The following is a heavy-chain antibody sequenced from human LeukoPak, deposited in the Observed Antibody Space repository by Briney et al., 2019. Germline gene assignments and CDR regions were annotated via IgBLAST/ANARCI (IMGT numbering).Heavy chain of an antibody. CDR1: GFSLSTYG. Sequence: PGGSLRLSCAASGFSLSTYGGSWVRQPPGKGLEWVSGITGTGGSTYYADSVKGRFTVSRDTSKNTRYLQMNSLRAEDTAIYYCAKDHGTAVAGFYYWGQGTLVTVSS. V-gene: IGHV3-23*01. CDR2: ITGTGGST. J-gene: IGHJ4*02. D-gene: IGHD6-19*01. CDR3: AKDHGTAVAGFYY.